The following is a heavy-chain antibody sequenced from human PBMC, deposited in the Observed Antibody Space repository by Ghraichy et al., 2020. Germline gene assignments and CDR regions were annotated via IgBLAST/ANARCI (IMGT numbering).Heavy chain of an antibody. CDR2: ISGSGGNT. V-gene: IGHV3-23*01. Sequence: ISGSGGNTYYADSVKGRFTISRDNSKNTLYLQMNSLRAEDTAVYYCAKGARHSSSWYDYFVFFGQGTLVTVSS. J-gene: IGHJ4*02. D-gene: IGHD6-13*01. CDR3: AKGARHSSSWYDYFVF.